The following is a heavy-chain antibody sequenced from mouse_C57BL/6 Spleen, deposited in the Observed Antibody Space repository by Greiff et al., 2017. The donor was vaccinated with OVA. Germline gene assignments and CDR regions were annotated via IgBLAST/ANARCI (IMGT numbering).Heavy chain of an antibody. CDR3: APQGIYDYDLYFDY. CDR2: IYPGDGDT. V-gene: IGHV1-80*01. CDR1: GYAFSSYW. Sequence: VQLQQSGAELVKPGASVKISCKASGYAFSSYWMNWVKQRPGKGLEWIGQIYPGDGDTNYNGKFKGKATLTADKSSSTAYMQLSSLTSEDSAVYFCAPQGIYDYDLYFDYWGQGTTLTVSS. J-gene: IGHJ2*01. D-gene: IGHD2-4*01.